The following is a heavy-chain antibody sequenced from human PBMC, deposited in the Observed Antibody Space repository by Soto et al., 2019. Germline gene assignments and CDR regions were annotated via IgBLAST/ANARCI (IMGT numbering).Heavy chain of an antibody. Sequence: QVQLVQSGAEVKKPGSSVKVSCKASGGTFSSYAISWVRQAPGQGLEWMGGIIPIFCTANYAQKFQGRVTITADESTSTAYMELSSLRSEDTAVYYCARDTGYCSGGSCSAFDYWGQGTLVTVSS. CDR1: GGTFSSYA. J-gene: IGHJ4*02. CDR2: IIPIFCTA. V-gene: IGHV1-69*12. D-gene: IGHD2-15*01. CDR3: ARDTGYCSGGSCSAFDY.